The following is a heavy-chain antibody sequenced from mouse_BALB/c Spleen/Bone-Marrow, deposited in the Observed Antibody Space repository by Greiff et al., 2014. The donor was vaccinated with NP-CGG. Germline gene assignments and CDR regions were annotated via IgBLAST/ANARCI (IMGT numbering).Heavy chain of an antibody. Sequence: VQLQQSGAELVRPGVSVKISCKGSGYTSPDYAMHWVKQSHAKSLEWIGIISSSYGDATYNQKFKGKATMTVDKSSNTAYMELARLTSEDSAIYYCARGLSYYYGTSYYFDYWGQGTTLTVSS. V-gene: IGHV1S137*01. CDR2: ISSSYGDA. D-gene: IGHD1-1*01. CDR1: GYTSPDYA. CDR3: ARGLSYYYGTSYYFDY. J-gene: IGHJ2*01.